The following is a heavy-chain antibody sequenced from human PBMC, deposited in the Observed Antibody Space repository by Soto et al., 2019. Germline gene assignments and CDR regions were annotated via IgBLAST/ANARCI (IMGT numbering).Heavy chain of an antibody. CDR2: ISYDGSNK. CDR1: GFTFSSYG. J-gene: IGHJ3*02. V-gene: IGHV3-30*18. CDR3: AKIDAVLPRQILDYCSGGSCYELLDPDAFDI. D-gene: IGHD2-15*01. Sequence: QVQLVESGGGVVQPGRSLRLSCAASGFTFSSYGMHWVRQAPGKGLEWVAVISYDGSNKYYADSVKGRFTISRDNSKNTLYLQMNSLRAEDTAVYYCAKIDAVLPRQILDYCSGGSCYELLDPDAFDIWGQGTMVTVSS.